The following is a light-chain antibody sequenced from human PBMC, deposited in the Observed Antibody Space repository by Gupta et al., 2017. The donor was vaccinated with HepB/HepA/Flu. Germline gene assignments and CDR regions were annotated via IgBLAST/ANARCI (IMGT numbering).Light chain of an antibody. V-gene: IGKV3-20*01. J-gene: IGKJ1*01. CDR2: GAS. Sequence: EIVLPQSPGTLSLSPGERATLSCRASQSVSSYSLAWSQQKPGQAPRLLIYGASSRATGIPDRFSGSGSGTDFTLTISRLEPEDFAVYYCQQVDSSPWTFGQGTKVEIK. CDR3: QQVDSSPWT. CDR1: QSVSSYS.